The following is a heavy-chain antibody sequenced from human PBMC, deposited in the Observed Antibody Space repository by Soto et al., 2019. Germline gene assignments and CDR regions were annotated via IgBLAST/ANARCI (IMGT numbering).Heavy chain of an antibody. CDR3: IVTTLNSLDV. J-gene: IGHJ6*02. V-gene: IGHV4-39*01. CDR2: IYYSGST. Sequence: PSETLSLTCTVSGGSISSSSYYWGWIRQPPGKGLEWIGSIYYSGSTYYNPSLKSRVTISVDTSKNRFSLKLSSVTAADTAVYYCIVTTLNSLDVWGQGTTVTVSS. CDR1: GGSISSSSYY. D-gene: IGHD3-16*01.